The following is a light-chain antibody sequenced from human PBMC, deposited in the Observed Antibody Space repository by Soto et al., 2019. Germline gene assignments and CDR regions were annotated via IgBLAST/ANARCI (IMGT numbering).Light chain of an antibody. CDR3: QQYNNWPPYT. J-gene: IGKJ2*01. CDR1: QNIGSN. V-gene: IGKV3-15*01. Sequence: EVVMTQSPATLSPSPGEEFILSFRASQNIGSNLAWYQQRPGQAPRLLMYGASTRATETPARFSGSGSATDFTLTISSLQPEDFAVYYCQQYNNWPPYTFGQGTKVDIK. CDR2: GAS.